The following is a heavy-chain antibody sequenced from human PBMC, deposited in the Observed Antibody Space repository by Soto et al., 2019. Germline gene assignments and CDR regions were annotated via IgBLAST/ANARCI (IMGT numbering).Heavy chain of an antibody. J-gene: IGHJ4*02. Sequence: SETLSLTCAVSGGSISSSNWWSWVRQPPGKGLEWIGEIYHSGSTNYNPSLKSRVTISVGRSKNQFSLKLSSVTAADTAVYYCAAGGGLPRYYWGQGTLVTVSS. D-gene: IGHD5-12*01. CDR2: IYHSGST. CDR1: GGSISSSNW. V-gene: IGHV4-4*02. CDR3: AAGGGLPRYY.